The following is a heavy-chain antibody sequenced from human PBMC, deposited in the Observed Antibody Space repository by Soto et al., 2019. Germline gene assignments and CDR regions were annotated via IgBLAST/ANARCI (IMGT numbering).Heavy chain of an antibody. Sequence: GGSLRLSCAASGFTFSSYGMHWVRQAPGKGLEWVAVISYDGSNKYYADSVKGRFTISRDNSKNTLYLQMNSLRAEDTAVYYCAKDRRMTTVKSGAFDIWGQGTMVTVSS. V-gene: IGHV3-30*18. CDR1: GFTFSSYG. CDR3: AKDRRMTTVKSGAFDI. D-gene: IGHD4-17*01. CDR2: ISYDGSNK. J-gene: IGHJ3*02.